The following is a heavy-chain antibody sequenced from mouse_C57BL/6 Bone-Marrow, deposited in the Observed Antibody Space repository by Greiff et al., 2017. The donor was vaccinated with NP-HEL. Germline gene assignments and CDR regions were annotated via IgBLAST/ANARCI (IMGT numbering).Heavy chain of an antibody. D-gene: IGHD1-1*01. J-gene: IGHJ3*01. Sequence: EVQLQQSGGGLVKPGGSLKPSCAASGFTFSSYTMSWVRQTPEKRLEWVATISGGGGNTYYPDSVKGRFTISRDNAKNTLYLQMSSLRSEDTALYYCARNLLLLSSWFAYWGQGTLVTVSA. CDR2: ISGGGGNT. CDR3: ARNLLLLSSWFAY. CDR1: GFTFSSYT. V-gene: IGHV5-9*01.